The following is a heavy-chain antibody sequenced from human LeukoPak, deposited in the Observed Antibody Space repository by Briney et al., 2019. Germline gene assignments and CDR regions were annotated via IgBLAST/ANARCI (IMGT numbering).Heavy chain of an antibody. D-gene: IGHD5-12*01. CDR3: AMGAIVATIAY. CDR1: GLTFSSNY. V-gene: IGHV3-66*01. Sequence: PGGSLRFSCAASGLTFSSNYMSWVRQAPGKGLEWVSLIYSGSSTYYADSVKGRFTISRDKSKNTLYLQMSSLRVEDTAVYYCAMGAIVATIAYWGQGTLVTVSS. J-gene: IGHJ4*02. CDR2: IYSGSST.